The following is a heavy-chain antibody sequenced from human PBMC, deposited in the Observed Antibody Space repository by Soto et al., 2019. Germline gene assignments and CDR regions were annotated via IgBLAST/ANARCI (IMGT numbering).Heavy chain of an antibody. Sequence: VASVKVSCKASGYTFTGYYMHWVRQAPGQGLEWMGWINPNSGGTNYAQKFQGRVTMTRDTSISTAYMELSRLRSDDTAVYYCARTAVWEQYYYDSSGYYLDYWGQGTLVTVSS. J-gene: IGHJ4*02. CDR1: GYTFTGYY. V-gene: IGHV1-2*02. CDR3: ARTAVWEQYYYDSSGYYLDY. CDR2: INPNSGGT. D-gene: IGHD3-22*01.